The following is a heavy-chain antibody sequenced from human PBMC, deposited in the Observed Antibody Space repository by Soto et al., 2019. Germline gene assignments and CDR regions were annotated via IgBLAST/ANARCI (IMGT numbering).Heavy chain of an antibody. J-gene: IGHJ5*02. D-gene: IGHD3-16*01. CDR2: MNPNSGKT. Sequence: QVQLVQSGAEVKKPGASVKVSCKASGYTFTSYDINWVRLATGQGLEWMGWMNPNSGKTAYAQKFKGRVTMNRNTSKSTAYMELNSLRSEDTAVYYCARLKQDYAVAWGQGTLVTVSS. CDR1: GYTFTSYD. CDR3: ARLKQDYAVA. V-gene: IGHV1-8*01.